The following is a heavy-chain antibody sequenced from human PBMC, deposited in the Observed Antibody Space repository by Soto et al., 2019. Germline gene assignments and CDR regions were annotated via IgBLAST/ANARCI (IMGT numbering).Heavy chain of an antibody. Sequence: SETLSLTCAVSGGSFTSNNWWTCVRQPPGQGLEWIGEIYRTGSTNYNPSLKSRVTISLDKSENQFSLKVTSLTAADTAVYYGASRDPGTSVDYWGQGTLVTVSS. V-gene: IGHV4-4*02. D-gene: IGHD1-7*01. CDR3: ASRDPGTSVDY. CDR1: GGSFTSNNW. CDR2: IYRTGST. J-gene: IGHJ4*02.